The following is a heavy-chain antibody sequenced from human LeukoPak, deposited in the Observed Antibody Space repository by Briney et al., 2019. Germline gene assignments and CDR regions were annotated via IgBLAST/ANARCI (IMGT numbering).Heavy chain of an antibody. CDR2: INPNSGGT. V-gene: IGHV1-2*04. D-gene: IGHD3-10*01. CDR1: GYTFTGYY. Sequence: ASVKVSCKASGYTFTGYYMHWVRQAPGQGLEWMGWINPNSGGTNYAQKFQGWVTMTRDTSISTAYMELSRLRSDDTAVYYCARSGEGAGYYYYGMDVWGQGTTVTVSS. J-gene: IGHJ6*02. CDR3: ARSGEGAGYYYYGMDV.